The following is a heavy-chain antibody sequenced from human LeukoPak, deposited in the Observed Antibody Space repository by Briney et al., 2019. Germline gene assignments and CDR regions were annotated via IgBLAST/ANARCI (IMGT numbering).Heavy chain of an antibody. V-gene: IGHV3-23*01. CDR1: GFTFSSYA. CDR3: AKRITVAAGYYFDY. J-gene: IGHJ4*02. D-gene: IGHD6-19*01. Sequence: PGRSLRLSCAASGFTFSSYAMSWVRQAPGKGLEWVSSISGGGGNTYYADSVKGRFIISRDDSKNMQFLQMNSLRAEDTAVYYCAKRITVAAGYYFDYWGQGTLVTVSS. CDR2: ISGGGGNT.